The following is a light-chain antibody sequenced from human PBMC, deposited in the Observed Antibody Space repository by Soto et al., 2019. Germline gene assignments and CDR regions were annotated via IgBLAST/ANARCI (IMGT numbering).Light chain of an antibody. J-gene: IGKJ1*01. CDR2: SAS. CDR3: KQSFSSPRT. CDR1: QGISNY. Sequence: DLQFTQYTLSLSAYVGDRVGITCWGSQGISNYLAWYQQKAGKAPKLLIHSASNLQNGVPSRFSGSGSGTEFALTISSMQTEDFGNYSCKQSFSSPRTFGKGTMVDIK. V-gene: IGKV1-9*01.